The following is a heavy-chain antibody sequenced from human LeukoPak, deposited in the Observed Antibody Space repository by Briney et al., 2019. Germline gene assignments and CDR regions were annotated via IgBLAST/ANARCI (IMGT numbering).Heavy chain of an antibody. J-gene: IGHJ3*02. Sequence: GASVKVSCKASGYTFSSNDINWVRQATGQGLEWMGWMNPHSGNTGYAQKFQGRVTITRNSSISTAYMELSSLRSEDTAVYYCASGRTYYYDSSGYGAFDIWGQGTMVTVSS. CDR3: ASGRTYYYDSSGYGAFDI. D-gene: IGHD3-22*01. V-gene: IGHV1-8*01. CDR2: MNPHSGNT. CDR1: GYTFSSND.